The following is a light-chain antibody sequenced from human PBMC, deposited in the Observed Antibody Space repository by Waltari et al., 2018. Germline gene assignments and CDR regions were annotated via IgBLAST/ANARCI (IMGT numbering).Light chain of an antibody. V-gene: IGLV7-43*01. CDR2: STT. CDR1: PRAVPTWYY. J-gene: IGLJ3*02. Sequence: QTVVTQEPSLTVSPGGNVSVTVASTPRAVPTWYYPNWFQQKPGQAPRALIYSTTNKHSWTPARFSGSLLGGKAALTLSGVQPEDEADYYCLLYYGGARLFGGGTKLTVL. CDR3: LLYYGGARL.